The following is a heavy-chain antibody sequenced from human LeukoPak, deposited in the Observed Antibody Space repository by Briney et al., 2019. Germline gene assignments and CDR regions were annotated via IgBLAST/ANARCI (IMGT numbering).Heavy chain of an antibody. J-gene: IGHJ4*02. Sequence: SETLFLTCAVYGGSFSGYYWSWIRQPPGKGLEWIGEINHSGSTNYNPSLKSRVTISVDTSKNQFSLKLSSVTAADTAVYYCARGQFPPALDYWGQGTLVTVSS. CDR3: ARGQFPPALDY. D-gene: IGHD6-25*01. CDR2: INHSGST. CDR1: GGSFSGYY. V-gene: IGHV4-34*01.